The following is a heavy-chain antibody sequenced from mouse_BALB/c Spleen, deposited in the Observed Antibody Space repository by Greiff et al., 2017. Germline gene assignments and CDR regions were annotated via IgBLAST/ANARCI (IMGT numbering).Heavy chain of an antibody. V-gene: IGHV3-8*02. Sequence: EVQVVESGPSLVKPSQTLSLTCSVTGDSITSGYWNWIRKFPGNKLEYMGYISYSGSTYYNPSLKSRISITRDTSKNQYYLQLNSVTTEDTATYYCARLGDGYYVYYFDYWGQGTTLTVSS. J-gene: IGHJ2*01. CDR1: GDSITSGY. CDR3: ARLGDGYYVYYFDY. D-gene: IGHD2-3*01. CDR2: ISYSGST.